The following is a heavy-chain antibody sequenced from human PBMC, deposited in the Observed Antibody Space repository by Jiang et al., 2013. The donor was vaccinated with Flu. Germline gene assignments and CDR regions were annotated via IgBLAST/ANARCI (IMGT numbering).Heavy chain of an antibody. D-gene: IGHD3-22*01. CDR1: GYTFTGYY. V-gene: IGHV1-2*02. J-gene: IGHJ3*02. CDR3: ARARSDSSNAFDI. CDR2: INPNSGGT. Sequence: VQLVESGAEVKKPGASVKVSCKASGYTFTGYYMHWVRQAPGQGLEWMGWINPNSGGTNYAQKFQGRVTMTRDTSISTAYMELSRLRSDDTAVYYCARARSDSSNAFDIWGQGTMVTVSS.